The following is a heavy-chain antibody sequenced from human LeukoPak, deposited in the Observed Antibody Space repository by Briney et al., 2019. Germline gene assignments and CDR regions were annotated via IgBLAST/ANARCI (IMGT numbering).Heavy chain of an antibody. V-gene: IGHV3-48*03. CDR3: ARDLSIDY. Sequence: GGSLRLSCAASGFSISTYEMNWVRQAPGKGLEGISYITGDGKTKYHAPSVKGRFTISRDNAKNSVYLQMSSLRAEDTAVYYCARDLSIDYWGQGTLVTVSS. J-gene: IGHJ4*02. CDR1: GFSISTYE. CDR2: ITGDGKTK.